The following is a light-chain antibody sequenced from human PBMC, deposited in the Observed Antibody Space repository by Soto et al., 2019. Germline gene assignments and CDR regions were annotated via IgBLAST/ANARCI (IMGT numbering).Light chain of an antibody. V-gene: IGKV1-27*01. CDR3: QKYPNDHA. J-gene: IGKJ4*01. Sequence: DIQMTQSPSSLSASVGDRVTITCRASQGISNYLAWYQQIPGKVPKLLISAASTLQSGVPSRFSGSGSGTDFTLTISSLQPEDVATYYCQKYPNDHAFGGGTKVEIK. CDR1: QGISNY. CDR2: AAS.